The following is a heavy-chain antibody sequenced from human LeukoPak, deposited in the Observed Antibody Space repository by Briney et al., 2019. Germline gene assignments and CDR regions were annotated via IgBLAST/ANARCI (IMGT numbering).Heavy chain of an antibody. V-gene: IGHV3-66*01. CDR3: AAYYYGSGSFIKNPPGY. CDR1: GFTVSSNY. J-gene: IGHJ4*02. Sequence: GGSLRLSCAASGFTVSSNYMSWVRQAPGKGLEWVSVIYSGGSTYYADSVKGRFTISRDNSKNTLYLQMNSLRAEDTAVYYCAAYYYGSGSFIKNPPGYWGQGTLVTVSS. D-gene: IGHD3-10*01. CDR2: IYSGGST.